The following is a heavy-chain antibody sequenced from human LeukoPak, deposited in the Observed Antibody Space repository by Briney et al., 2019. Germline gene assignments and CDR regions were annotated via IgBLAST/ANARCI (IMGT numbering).Heavy chain of an antibody. J-gene: IGHJ4*02. CDR3: ARDAKNYDILTGYYPGVIFDY. D-gene: IGHD3-9*01. V-gene: IGHV3-48*03. CDR1: GFTFSSYE. Sequence: PGGSLRLSCAASGFTFSSYEMNWVRQAPGKGLDWVSYISSSCSTIYYADSVKGRVTISRDNAKNSLYLQMNSLSAEDTAVYYCARDAKNYDILTGYYPGVIFDYWGQGTLVTVSS. CDR2: ISSSCSTI.